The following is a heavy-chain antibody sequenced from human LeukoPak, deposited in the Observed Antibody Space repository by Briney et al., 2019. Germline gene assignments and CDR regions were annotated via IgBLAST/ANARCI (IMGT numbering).Heavy chain of an antibody. J-gene: IGHJ4*02. D-gene: IGHD1-26*01. Sequence: GSLRLSCAASGFTFSSYWMHWVRQAPGKGLEWVSRISDSGGSTYYADTVKGRFTISRDNSKNTLYLQMNSLRAEDTALYYCAKVGSGSSFDYWGQGTLVTVSS. CDR1: GFTFSSYW. V-gene: IGHV3-23*01. CDR3: AKVGSGSSFDY. CDR2: ISDSGGST.